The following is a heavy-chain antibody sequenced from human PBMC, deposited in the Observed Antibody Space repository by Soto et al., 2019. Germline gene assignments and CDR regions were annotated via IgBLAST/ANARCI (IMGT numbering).Heavy chain of an antibody. CDR3: AGGPRIGFDY. Sequence: QVHLVQSGPEVNKPGSSVNVSCKASGGTFNSYAISWVRQAPGQGLEWMGGVIPIFHTPFYAQKFQDRLTITAADSTTTAYMELTSLTSEDTAIYYCAGGPRIGFDYWGQGTVVTVSS. CDR2: VIPIFHTP. J-gene: IGHJ4*02. V-gene: IGHV1-69*01. CDR1: GGTFNSYA.